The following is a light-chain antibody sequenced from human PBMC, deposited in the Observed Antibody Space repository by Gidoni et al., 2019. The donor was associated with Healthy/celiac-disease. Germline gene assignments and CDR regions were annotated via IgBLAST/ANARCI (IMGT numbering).Light chain of an antibody. Sequence: NFMLTHPHSVSESPGKTVTISCTRSSGSNASNYVQWYQQRPGSAPTTVIYEDNQRPSGVPDRFSGSIDSSSNSASLTISGLKTEDEADYYCQSYDSSIVVFGGGTKLTVL. V-gene: IGLV6-57*04. J-gene: IGLJ2*01. CDR3: QSYDSSIVV. CDR1: SGSNASNY. CDR2: EDN.